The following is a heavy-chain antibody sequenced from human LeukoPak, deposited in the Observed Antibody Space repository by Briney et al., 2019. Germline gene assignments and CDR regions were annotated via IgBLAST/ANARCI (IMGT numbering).Heavy chain of an antibody. V-gene: IGHV3-23*01. CDR2: ISDNSGNT. D-gene: IGHD6-19*01. CDR3: SNGRTSSGTLQHDY. J-gene: IGHJ4*02. Sequence: GGSLRLSCAASGFTFGNFGIHWVRQAPGKGLEWVSAISDNSGNTYYADSVKGRFTISRDNSENTLYLQMNSLRAENTALYYCSNGRTSSGTLQHDYWGQGTLVTVSS. CDR1: GFTFGNFG.